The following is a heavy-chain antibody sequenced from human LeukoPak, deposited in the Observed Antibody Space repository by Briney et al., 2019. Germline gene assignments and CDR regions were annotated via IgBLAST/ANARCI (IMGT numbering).Heavy chain of an antibody. J-gene: IGHJ4*02. D-gene: IGHD2-2*01. CDR1: GFTFSSYA. V-gene: IGHV3-23*01. Sequence: GGSLRLSCAASGFTFSSYAMSWVLQAPGKGLEWVSAISGSGGSTYYADSVKGRFTISRDNSKNTLYLQMNSLRAEDTAVYYCAKGPAAMDYFDYWGQGTLVTVSS. CDR3: AKGPAAMDYFDY. CDR2: ISGSGGST.